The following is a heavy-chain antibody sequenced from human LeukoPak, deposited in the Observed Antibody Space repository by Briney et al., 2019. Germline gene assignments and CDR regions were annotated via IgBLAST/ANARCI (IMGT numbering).Heavy chain of an antibody. CDR3: ARVAAALTSYYYYMDV. J-gene: IGHJ6*03. CDR1: GYTFTGYY. CDR2: INPNSGGT. V-gene: IGHV1-2*02. Sequence: GASVKVSCKASGYTFTGYYMHWVRQAPGQGLEWVGWINPNSGGTNYAQKFQGRVTMTRDTSISTAYMELSRLRSDDTAVYYCARVAAALTSYYYYMDVWGKGTTVTVSS. D-gene: IGHD6-6*01.